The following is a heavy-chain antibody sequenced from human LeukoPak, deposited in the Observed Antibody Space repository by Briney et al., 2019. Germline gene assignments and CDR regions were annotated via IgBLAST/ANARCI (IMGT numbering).Heavy chain of an antibody. J-gene: IGHJ4*02. Sequence: PGGSLRLSRAASGFTFSSYGMNGVRQAPGKGLEWVSYISHSSDSIYYADSVKGRFTISRDNAENSLYLQMNSLRDEDTAVYYCARAMRSGYDYWGQGTLVTVSS. CDR1: GFTFSSYG. D-gene: IGHD5-12*01. CDR2: ISHSSDSI. CDR3: ARAMRSGYDY. V-gene: IGHV3-48*02.